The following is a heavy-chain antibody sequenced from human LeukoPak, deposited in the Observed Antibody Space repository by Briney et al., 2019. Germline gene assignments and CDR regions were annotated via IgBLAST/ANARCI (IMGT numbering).Heavy chain of an antibody. Sequence: SHTLSLTCTVSGGSISSGSYYWSWIRQPAGNRLELLGPIYTSGSTTYNPSLKTRVTISVDTSKNQFSLKLSSVTAADTAIYYCARLLSIADAFDIWGQGTMVTVSS. D-gene: IGHD2/OR15-2a*01. J-gene: IGHJ3*02. V-gene: IGHV4-61*02. CDR2: IYTSGST. CDR1: GGSISSGSYY. CDR3: ARLLSIADAFDI.